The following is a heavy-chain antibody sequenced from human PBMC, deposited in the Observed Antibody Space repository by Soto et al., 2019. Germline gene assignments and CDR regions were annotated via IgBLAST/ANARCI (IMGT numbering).Heavy chain of an antibody. CDR3: ARGQTKLYYYDSSGYGNWFDP. CDR1: GGSFSGYY. D-gene: IGHD3-22*01. CDR2: INHSRST. V-gene: IGHV4-34*01. Sequence: PSETLSLTCAVYGGSFSGYYWSWIRQPPRKRLERIGEINHSRSTNYNPSLKSRVTISVDTSKNQFSLKLSSVTAADTAVYYCARGQTKLYYYDSSGYGNWFDPWGQGTLVTVSS. J-gene: IGHJ5*02.